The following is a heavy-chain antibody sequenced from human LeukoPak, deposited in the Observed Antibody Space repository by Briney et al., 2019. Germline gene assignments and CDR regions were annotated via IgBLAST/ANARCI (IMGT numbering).Heavy chain of an antibody. CDR2: IYYSGST. CDR1: GGSISSYY. Sequence: SETLSLTCTVSGGSISSYYWSWIRQPAGKGLEWIGYIYYSGSTSYNPSLKSRVTISVDTSKNQFSLKLSSVTAADTAVYYCAREEALGSGSFDYWGQGTLVTVSS. J-gene: IGHJ4*02. CDR3: AREEALGSGSFDY. D-gene: IGHD1-26*01. V-gene: IGHV4-59*01.